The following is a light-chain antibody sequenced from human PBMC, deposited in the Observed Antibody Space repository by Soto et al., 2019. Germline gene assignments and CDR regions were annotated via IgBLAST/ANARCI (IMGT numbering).Light chain of an antibody. CDR1: SSDVGAYNY. V-gene: IGLV2-14*01. Sequence: QSALTQPASVSGSPGQSITISCTGTSSDVGAYNYVSWYQHHPGKAPKLMIYEVSNRPSGVSNRFSGSKSGNTASLTISGLQAEDEADYYCSSYTSSSLNWVFGGGTKLTVL. CDR3: SSYTSSSLNWV. CDR2: EVS. J-gene: IGLJ3*02.